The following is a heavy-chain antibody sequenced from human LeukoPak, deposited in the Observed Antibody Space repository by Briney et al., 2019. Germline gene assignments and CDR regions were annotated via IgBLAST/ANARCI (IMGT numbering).Heavy chain of an antibody. D-gene: IGHD1-26*01. CDR1: GFTFSSYW. J-gene: IGHJ5*02. CDR3: AKGSRGSWQTGNWFDP. CDR2: IKQDGSEK. V-gene: IGHV3-7*03. Sequence: GGSLRLSCAASGFTFSSYWMSWVRQAPGKGLEWVANIKQDGSEKYYVDSVKGRFTISRDNSKNTLYLQMNSLRAEDTAVYYCAKGSRGSWQTGNWFDPWGQGTLVTVSS.